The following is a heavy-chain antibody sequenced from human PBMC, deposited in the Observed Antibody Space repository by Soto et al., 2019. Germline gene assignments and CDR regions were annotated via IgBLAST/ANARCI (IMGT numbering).Heavy chain of an antibody. D-gene: IGHD2-2*01. CDR2: IYSGGST. CDR3: ARMFQRFTRHNYYFDY. J-gene: IGHJ4*02. V-gene: IGHV3-66*01. Sequence: GGSLRLSCAASGFTVSSNYMSWVRQAPGKGLEWVSVIYSGGSTYYADSVKGRFTISRDNSKNTLYLQMNSLRAEDTAVYYCARMFQRFTRHNYYFDYWGQGTLVTVSS. CDR1: GFTVSSNY.